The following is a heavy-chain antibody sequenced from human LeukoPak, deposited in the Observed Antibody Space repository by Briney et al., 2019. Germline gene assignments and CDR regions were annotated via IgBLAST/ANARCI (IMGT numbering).Heavy chain of an antibody. CDR2: INHSGST. V-gene: IGHV4-34*01. D-gene: IGHD6-13*01. J-gene: IGHJ6*02. CDR1: GGSFSGYY. Sequence: NPSETLSLTCAVYGGSFSGYYWSWIRQPPGKGLEWIGEINHSGSTNYNPSLKSRVTISVDTSKNQFSLKLSSVTAADTAVYYCARGLQQPANYYYGMDVWGQGTTVTVSS. CDR3: ARGLQQPANYYYGMDV.